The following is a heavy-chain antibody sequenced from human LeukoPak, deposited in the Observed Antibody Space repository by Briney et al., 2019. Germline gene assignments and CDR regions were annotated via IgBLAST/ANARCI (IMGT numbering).Heavy chain of an antibody. J-gene: IGHJ6*03. CDR2: IRYDGSNE. Sequence: GGSLRLSCSASGFTFSSYGMHWVRQAPGKGLEWVSFIRYDGSNEYYADSVRGRFTISRDNSKNSLYLQMNSLRAEDTAVYYCARVRDTADWYYYYMDVWGKGTTVTISS. CDR3: ARVRDTADWYYYYMDV. V-gene: IGHV3-30*02. D-gene: IGHD5-18*01. CDR1: GFTFSSYG.